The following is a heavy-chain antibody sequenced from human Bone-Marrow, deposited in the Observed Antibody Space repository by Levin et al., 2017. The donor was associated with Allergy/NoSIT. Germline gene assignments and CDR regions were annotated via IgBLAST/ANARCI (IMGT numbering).Heavy chain of an antibody. V-gene: IGHV3-21*01. CDR2: IPSSSNYI. CDR1: GFSLSRYT. J-gene: IGHJ4*02. CDR3: ARGGGSLNY. Sequence: GGSLRLSCAVSGFSLSRYTMNWVRRAPGKGLEWVSSIPSSSNYIFYADSVKGRFIISRDNAKNSLFLQMDSLKVEDTAVYYCARGGGSLNYWGQGTLVAVSS. D-gene: IGHD3-16*01.